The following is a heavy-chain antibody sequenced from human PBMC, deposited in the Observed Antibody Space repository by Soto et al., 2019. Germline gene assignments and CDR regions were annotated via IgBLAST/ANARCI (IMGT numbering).Heavy chain of an antibody. V-gene: IGHV3-30*03. J-gene: IGHJ3*02. CDR2: ISYDGSNK. D-gene: IGHD2-15*01. CDR1: GFTFSSYG. CDR3: ATDPFDRVVVEDAFDI. Sequence: GGSLRLSCAASGFTFSSYGMHWVRQAPGKGLEWVAVISYDGSNKYYADSVKGRFTISRDNSKNTLYLQMNSLRAEDTAVYYCATDPFDRVVVEDAFDIWGQGTMVTVSS.